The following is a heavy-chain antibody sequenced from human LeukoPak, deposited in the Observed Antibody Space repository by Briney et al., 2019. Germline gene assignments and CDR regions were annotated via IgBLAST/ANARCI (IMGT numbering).Heavy chain of an antibody. D-gene: IGHD3-10*01. V-gene: IGHV4-59*01. J-gene: IGHJ4*02. CDR3: ARYYYGSGSQEFDY. Sequence: SETLSLTCTVSGGSISSYYWSWIRQPPGKGLEWIGYIYYSGSTNYNPSLKSRVTMSVDTSKNQFSLKLSSVTAADTAVYYCARYYYGSGSQEFDYWGQGTLVTVSS. CDR2: IYYSGST. CDR1: GGSISSYY.